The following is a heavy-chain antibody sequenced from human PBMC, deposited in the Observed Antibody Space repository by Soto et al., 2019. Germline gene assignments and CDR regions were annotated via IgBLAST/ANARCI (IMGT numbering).Heavy chain of an antibody. J-gene: IGHJ4*02. V-gene: IGHV1-69*13. CDR2: STPMVGTP. CDR1: GCTYSRYT. D-gene: IGHD3-22*01. Sequence: SVKVSCKAPGCTYSRYTITWLRQAPGQGLGRKGGSTPMVGTPNYAQEFQGRVTITADESKSTDYMELSRMSSEDTAMYYCARDGTLYESSAYYIVYWGQGTLVTVSS. CDR3: ARDGTLYESSAYYIVY.